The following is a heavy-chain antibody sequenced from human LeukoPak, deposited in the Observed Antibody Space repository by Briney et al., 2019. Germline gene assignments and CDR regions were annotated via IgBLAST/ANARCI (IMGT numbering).Heavy chain of an antibody. Sequence: SETLSLTCTVSGYSISSGYYWGWIRQPPGKGLEWIGSIYHSGSTYYNPSLKSRVTISVDTSKNQFSLKLSSVTAADTAVYYCARDVQAVAGTGGNLDYWGQGTLVTVSS. CDR2: IYHSGST. CDR3: ARDVQAVAGTGGNLDY. J-gene: IGHJ4*02. V-gene: IGHV4-38-2*02. CDR1: GYSISSGYY. D-gene: IGHD6-19*01.